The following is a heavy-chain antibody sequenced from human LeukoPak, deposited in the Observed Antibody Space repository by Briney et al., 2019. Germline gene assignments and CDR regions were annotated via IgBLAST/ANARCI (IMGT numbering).Heavy chain of an antibody. CDR3: ARGPFERYDILTGYYQDRFDY. Sequence: ASVKVSCKTSGYTFTSYYLHWVRQAPGQGLEWMGIINPSGGSTSYAQKFQGRVTITADESTSTAYMELSSLRSEDTAVYYCARGPFERYDILTGYYQDRFDYWGQGTLVTVSS. CDR1: GYTFTSYY. D-gene: IGHD3-9*01. V-gene: IGHV1-46*01. CDR2: INPSGGST. J-gene: IGHJ4*02.